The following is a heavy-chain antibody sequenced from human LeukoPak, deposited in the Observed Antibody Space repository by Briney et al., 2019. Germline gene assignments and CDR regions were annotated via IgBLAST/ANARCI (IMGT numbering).Heavy chain of an antibody. CDR1: GYTFTSYG. CDR3: ARTDLHAFDI. CDR2: IIPIFGTA. J-gene: IGHJ3*02. V-gene: IGHV1-69*13. Sequence: GASVKVSCKASGYTFTSYGISWVRQAPGQGLEWMGGIIPIFGTANYAQKFQGRVTITADESTSTAYMELSSLRSEDTAVYYCARTDLHAFDIWGQGTMVTVSS.